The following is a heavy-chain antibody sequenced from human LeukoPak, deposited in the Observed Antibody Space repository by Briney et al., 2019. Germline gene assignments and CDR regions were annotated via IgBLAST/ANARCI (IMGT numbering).Heavy chain of an antibody. J-gene: IGHJ4*02. CDR1: GFTFSSYG. V-gene: IGHV3-23*01. Sequence: TGGSLRLSCAASGFTFSSYGMSWVRQAPGKRLEWVSAISGSGGSTYYADSVKGRFTISRDNSKNTLYLQMNSLRAEDTAVYYCAKEDHIVVVVAATPWSYFDYWGQGTLVTVSS. CDR3: AKEDHIVVVVAATPWSYFDY. D-gene: IGHD2-15*01. CDR2: ISGSGGST.